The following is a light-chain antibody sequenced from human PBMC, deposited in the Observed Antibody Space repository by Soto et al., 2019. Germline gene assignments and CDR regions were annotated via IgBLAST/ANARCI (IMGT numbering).Light chain of an antibody. CDR1: QDISNY. CDR3: LQHKSYPIT. Sequence: DIQMTQSPSSLPASVGDRVTITCQASQDISNYLNWYQQKPGKAPKLLIYDASNLQSGVPSRFSGSGSGTEFTLTISSLQPEDFATYYCLQHKSYPITFGQGTRLEL. CDR2: DAS. J-gene: IGKJ5*01. V-gene: IGKV1-17*01.